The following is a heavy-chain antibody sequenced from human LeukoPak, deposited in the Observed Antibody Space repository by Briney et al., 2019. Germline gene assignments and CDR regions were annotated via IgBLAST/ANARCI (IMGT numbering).Heavy chain of an antibody. V-gene: IGHV4-59*01. D-gene: IGHD3-16*01. CDR2: IYYSGST. CDR3: ARGPTSGYYYYYYMDV. CDR1: GGSISSYY. Sequence: SETLSLTCTVSGGSISSYYWGWIRQPPGKGLEWIGYIYYSGSTNYNPSLKSRVTISVDTSKNQFSLKLSSVTAADTAVYYCARGPTSGYYYYYYMDVWGKGTTVTVSS. J-gene: IGHJ6*03.